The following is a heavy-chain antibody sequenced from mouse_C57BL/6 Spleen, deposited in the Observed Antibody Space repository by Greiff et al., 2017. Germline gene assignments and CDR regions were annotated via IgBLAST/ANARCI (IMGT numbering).Heavy chain of an antibody. V-gene: IGHV1-76*01. CDR1: GYTFTDYY. Sequence: QVQLQQSGAELVRPGASVKLSCKASGYTFTDYYINWVKQRPGQGLEWIARLYPGSGNTYYNEKFKGKATLTAEKSSSTAYMQLSSLTSEDSAVYFCARGAMVTPWFAYWGQGTLVTVSA. CDR3: ARGAMVTPWFAY. J-gene: IGHJ3*01. D-gene: IGHD2-2*01. CDR2: LYPGSGNT.